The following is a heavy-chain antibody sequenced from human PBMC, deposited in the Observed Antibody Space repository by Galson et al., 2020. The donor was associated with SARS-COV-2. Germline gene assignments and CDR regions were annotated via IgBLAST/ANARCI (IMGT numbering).Heavy chain of an antibody. V-gene: IGHV2-70*11. CDR2: IDWDDDK. CDR3: ARTTTSDYDFWSGASYYFDY. CDR1: GFSLSTSGMC. D-gene: IGHD3-3*01. Sequence: ESGPTLVKPTQTLTLTCTFSGFSLSTSGMCVSWIRQPPGKALEWLARIDWDDDKYYSTSLKTRLTISKDTSKNQVVLTMTNMDPVDTATYYCARTTTSDYDFWSGASYYFDYWGQGTLVTVSS. J-gene: IGHJ4*02.